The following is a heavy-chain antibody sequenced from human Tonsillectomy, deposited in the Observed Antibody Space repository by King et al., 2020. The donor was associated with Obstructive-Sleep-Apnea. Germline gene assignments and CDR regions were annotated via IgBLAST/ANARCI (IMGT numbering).Heavy chain of an antibody. Sequence: VQLQESGPGLVKPSQTLSLTCTVSGGSISSGDYYWSWIRQHPGKGLEWIGYISYSGSTHYKPSLKSRVAISVDTPKHQFSLKLSSVTAADTAVYYCARDSPPSKFYYGMDVWGQGTTVTVSS. CDR2: ISYSGST. CDR1: GGSISSGDYY. CDR3: ARDSPPSKFYYGMDV. V-gene: IGHV4-31*03. J-gene: IGHJ6*02.